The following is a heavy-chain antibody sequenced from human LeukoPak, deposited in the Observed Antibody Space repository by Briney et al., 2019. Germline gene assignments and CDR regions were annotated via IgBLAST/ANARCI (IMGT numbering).Heavy chain of an antibody. CDR1: GFTFDDYA. J-gene: IGHJ5*02. Sequence: GRSLSLSCAASGFTFDDYAMHWVRQAPGKGLEWVSGISWNSGSLGYADSVKGRFTISRDNAKNSLYLQMNSLRAEDTALYYCAKGYGSGSYHFLPGVPWFDPWGQGTLVTVSS. V-gene: IGHV3-9*01. CDR2: ISWNSGSL. D-gene: IGHD3-10*01. CDR3: AKGYGSGSYHFLPGVPWFDP.